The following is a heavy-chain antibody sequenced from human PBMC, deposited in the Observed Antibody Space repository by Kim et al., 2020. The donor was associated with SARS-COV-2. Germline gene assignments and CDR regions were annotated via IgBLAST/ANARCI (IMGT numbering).Heavy chain of an antibody. CDR1: GFTFSSYG. CDR2: ISYDGSNK. J-gene: IGHJ6*01. Sequence: GGSLRLSCAASGFTFSSYGMHWVRQAPGKGLEWVAVISYDGSNKYYADSVKGRFTISRDNSKNTRYLQMNSLRAEDTAVYYCAKLLDYGSDYYYGMDVWG. CDR3: AKLLDYGSDYYYGMDV. D-gene: IGHD3-10*01. V-gene: IGHV3-30*18.